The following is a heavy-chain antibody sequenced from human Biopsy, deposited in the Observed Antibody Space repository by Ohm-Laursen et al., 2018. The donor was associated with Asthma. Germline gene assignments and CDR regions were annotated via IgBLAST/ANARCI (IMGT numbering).Heavy chain of an antibody. D-gene: IGHD1-26*01. CDR3: AKEVFPGWELRRGPDY. J-gene: IGHJ4*02. Sequence: SLRLSCSASGFSFSINGMHWVRQAQGKGMDWEAVISFDGTNRNYTDSVKGRFTISRGNSRNTLHLEMNSLRAEDTAVYFCAKEVFPGWELRRGPDYWGQGTLVTVSS. V-gene: IGHV3-30*18. CDR2: ISFDGTNR. CDR1: GFSFSING.